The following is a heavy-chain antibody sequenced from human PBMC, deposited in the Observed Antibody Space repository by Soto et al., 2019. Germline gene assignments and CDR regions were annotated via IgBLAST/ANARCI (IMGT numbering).Heavy chain of an antibody. CDR2: INYDGYS. D-gene: IGHD3-10*01. CDR1: GGSITNYY. V-gene: IGHV4-59*08. CDR3: ARHGFGPLHGLVDV. Sequence: QVQLQESGPGLVKPSETLSLTCTVSGGSITNYYCSWFRQPPGKGLEWIGYINYDGYSAYNLSLKRRVPLSMDTSKTQFSPLLESVTATDTAVYYCARHGFGPLHGLVDVWGQGTTVIVSS. J-gene: IGHJ6*02.